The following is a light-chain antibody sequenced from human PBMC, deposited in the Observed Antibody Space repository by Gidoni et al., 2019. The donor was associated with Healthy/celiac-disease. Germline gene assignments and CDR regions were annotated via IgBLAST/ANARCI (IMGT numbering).Light chain of an antibody. J-gene: IGKJ1*01. V-gene: IGKV3-20*01. CDR3: QQYGSSLPWT. CDR2: GAS. Sequence: EIVLTPSPGTLSLSPGESATLSCRASQSVSSSYLAWYQQKPGQAPRLLIYGASSRATGIPDRFSGSGSGTDFTLTISRLEPEDFAVYYCQQYGSSLPWTFGQGTKVEIK. CDR1: QSVSSSY.